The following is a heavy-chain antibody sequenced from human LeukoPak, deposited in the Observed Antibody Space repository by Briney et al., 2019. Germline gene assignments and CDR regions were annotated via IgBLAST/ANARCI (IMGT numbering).Heavy chain of an antibody. V-gene: IGHV4-4*07. J-gene: IGHJ4*02. Sequence: SETLSLTCTVSGGSIYSYYWSWIRQPAGKGLEWIGHISTSGTTNYSPSLKSRVTMSVDTSKNQFSLKLSSVTAADAAVYYCARQGSTLYYFDYWGQGTLVTVSS. CDR2: ISTSGTT. CDR1: GGSIYSYY. CDR3: ARQGSTLYYFDY. D-gene: IGHD2/OR15-2a*01.